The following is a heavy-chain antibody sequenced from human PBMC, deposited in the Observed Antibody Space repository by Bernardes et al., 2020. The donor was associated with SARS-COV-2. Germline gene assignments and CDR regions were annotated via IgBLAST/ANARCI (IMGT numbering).Heavy chain of an antibody. CDR3: AKEGDVRISTRYDY. J-gene: IGHJ4*02. CDR1: EFSFSNYG. CDR2: ISYEGGTK. D-gene: IGHD3-16*01. V-gene: IGHV3-30*18. Sequence: GSLRLSCAASEFSFSNYGMHWVRQAPGKGLEWVAVISYEGGTKYYADSVKGRFTISRDNSKNTLYLQMNSLRADDTAVYYCAKEGDVRISTRYDYWGQGTLVTVSS.